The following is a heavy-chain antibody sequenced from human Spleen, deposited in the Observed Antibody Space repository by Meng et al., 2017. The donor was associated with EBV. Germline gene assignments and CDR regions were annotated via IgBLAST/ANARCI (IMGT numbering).Heavy chain of an antibody. CDR1: GGSFSGNMFY. CDR2: ISYSGPT. CDR3: ATGGGFDY. D-gene: IGHD3-16*01. V-gene: IGHV4-39*01. Sequence: QRTRAGPGLEQPSETLCLTWTASGGSFSGNMFYLGWTGQPPGKGLDWIGSISYSGPTYYNPSLKSRVPISVDTSKNQVSLKLSSVTAADTAVYYCATGGGFDYWGQGTLVTVSS. J-gene: IGHJ4*02.